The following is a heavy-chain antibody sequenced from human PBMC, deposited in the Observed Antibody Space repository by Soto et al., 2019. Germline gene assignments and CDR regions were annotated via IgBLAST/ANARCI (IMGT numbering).Heavy chain of an antibody. J-gene: IGHJ6*02. V-gene: IGHV3-23*01. CDR3: AKGQSGIVGAPPPAPFGMDV. CDR2: ISGSGGST. CDR1: GFTFSSYA. D-gene: IGHD1-26*01. Sequence: GGALRLSCADSGFTFSSYAMSWVRQAPGKGLEWVSAISGSGGSTYYADSVKGRFTISRDNSKNTLYLQMNSLRAEDTAVYYCAKGQSGIVGAPPPAPFGMDVWGQGTTVTVYS.